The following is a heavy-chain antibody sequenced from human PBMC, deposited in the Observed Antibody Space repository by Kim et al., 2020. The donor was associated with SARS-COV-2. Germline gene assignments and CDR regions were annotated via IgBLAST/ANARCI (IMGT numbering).Heavy chain of an antibody. CDR3: ARDAEASPGGMDV. CDR1: GYTFTGYY. D-gene: IGHD7-27*01. J-gene: IGHJ6*02. Sequence: ASVKVSCKASGYTFTGYYMHWVRQAPGQGLEWMGWINPNSGGTNYAQKFQGWVTMTRDTSISTAYMELSRLRSDDTAVYYCARDAEASPGGMDVWGQGTTVTVSS. V-gene: IGHV1-2*04. CDR2: INPNSGGT.